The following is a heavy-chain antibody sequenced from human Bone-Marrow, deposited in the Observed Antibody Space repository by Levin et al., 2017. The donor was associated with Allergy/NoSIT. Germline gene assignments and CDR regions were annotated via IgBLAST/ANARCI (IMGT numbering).Heavy chain of an antibody. CDR2: IWYDGSNK. J-gene: IGHJ4*02. D-gene: IGHD4-11*01. CDR3: ARAGKTTRRLLDY. V-gene: IGHV3-33*01. CDR1: GFTFSSYG. Sequence: PGGSLRLSCAASGFTFSSYGMHWVRQAPGKGLEWVAVIWYDGSNKYYADSVKGRFTISRDNSKNTLYLQMNSLRAEDTAVYYCARAGKTTRRLLDYWGQGTLVTVSS.